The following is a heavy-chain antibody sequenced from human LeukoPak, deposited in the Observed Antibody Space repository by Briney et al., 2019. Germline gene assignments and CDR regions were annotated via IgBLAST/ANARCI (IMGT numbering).Heavy chain of an antibody. D-gene: IGHD5-12*01. V-gene: IGHV3-33*01. CDR3: ARDGYSGYHYYYGMDV. J-gene: IGHJ6*02. Sequence: GGSLRLSCAASGFTFSSYGMHWVRQAPGKGLEWVAVILYDGSNKYYADSVKALFSISRDNSTNTMYLQMNSLRAEDTAVYYCARDGYSGYHYYYGMDVSGQGTTVTVSS. CDR1: GFTFSSYG. CDR2: ILYDGSNK.